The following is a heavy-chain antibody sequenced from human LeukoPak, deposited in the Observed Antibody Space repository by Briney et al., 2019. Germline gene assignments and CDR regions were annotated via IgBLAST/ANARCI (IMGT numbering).Heavy chain of an antibody. Sequence: GGSLRLSCAASGFTFSSYWMSWVRQAPGKGLEWVANTKQDGSEKYYVDSVKGRFTISRDNAKNSLYLQMNSLRAEDTAVYYCARMGYYYDSSGYHDRDAFDIWGQGTMVTVSS. CDR2: TKQDGSEK. J-gene: IGHJ3*02. D-gene: IGHD3-22*01. CDR1: GFTFSSYW. V-gene: IGHV3-7*01. CDR3: ARMGYYYDSSGYHDRDAFDI.